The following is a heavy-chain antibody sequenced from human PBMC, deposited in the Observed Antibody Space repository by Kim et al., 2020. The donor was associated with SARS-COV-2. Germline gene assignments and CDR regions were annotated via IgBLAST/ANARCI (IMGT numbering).Heavy chain of an antibody. Sequence: DSVQGRLTISRDKAKNTLSLQMNSLRAKDTAVNYCARDAGGSYGDAFDIWGQGTMVTVSS. V-gene: IGHV3-74*01. D-gene: IGHD1-26*01. CDR3: ARDAGGSYGDAFDI. J-gene: IGHJ3*02.